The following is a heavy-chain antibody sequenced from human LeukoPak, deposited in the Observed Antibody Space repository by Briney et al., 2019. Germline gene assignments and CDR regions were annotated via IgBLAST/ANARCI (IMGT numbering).Heavy chain of an antibody. CDR1: GFTFSSYS. CDR3: ARDVLQRRVPSGWFDP. CDR2: ISSSSSYI. D-gene: IGHD1-1*01. Sequence: GGSLRLSCAASGFTFSSYSMNWVRQAPGKGLEWVSSISSSSSYIYYADSVKGRFTISRDNAKNSLYLQMNSLRAEDTAVYYCARDVLQRRVPSGWFDPWGQGTLVTVSS. V-gene: IGHV3-21*01. J-gene: IGHJ5*02.